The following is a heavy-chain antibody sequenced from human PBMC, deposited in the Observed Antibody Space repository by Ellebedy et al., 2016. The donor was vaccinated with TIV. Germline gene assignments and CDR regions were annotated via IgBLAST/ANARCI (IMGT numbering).Heavy chain of an antibody. J-gene: IGHJ2*01. V-gene: IGHV4-59*01. CDR1: GGSFSGYY. Sequence: MPSETLSLTCAVYGGSFSGYYWSWIRQPPGKGLEWIGYIYYSGSTNYNPSLKSRVTISVDTSKNQFPLKLSSVTAADTAVYYCARDYYYYDSSGYYDYWYFDLWGRGTLVTVSS. D-gene: IGHD3-22*01. CDR3: ARDYYYYDSSGYYDYWYFDL. CDR2: IYYSGST.